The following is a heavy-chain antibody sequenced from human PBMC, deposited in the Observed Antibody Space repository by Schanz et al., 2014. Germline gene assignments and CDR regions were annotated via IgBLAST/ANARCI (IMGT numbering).Heavy chain of an antibody. J-gene: IGHJ4*02. CDR1: GYTFTTYY. Sequence: QVQLVQSGAEVKKPGVSVKVSCKASGYTFTTYYIHWVRQATGQGLEWMGWMNSKTGNTGYAQRFQGRGTRTRNTSITTAYLELSSLRSGDTAVYYCTKGRTFGRWGQGTLVTVSS. CDR2: MNSKTGNT. D-gene: IGHD3-16*01. CDR3: TKGRTFGR. V-gene: IGHV1-8*01.